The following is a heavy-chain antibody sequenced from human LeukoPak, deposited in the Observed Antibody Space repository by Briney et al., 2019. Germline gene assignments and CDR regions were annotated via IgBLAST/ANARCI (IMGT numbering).Heavy chain of an antibody. CDR2: ISSSSSTI. CDR3: ARLYCSGGSCYLYYYYGMDV. Sequence: PGGSLRLSCAASGFTFSSYSMNWVRQAPGKGLEWVSYISSSSSTIYYADSVKGRFTISRDNAKNSLYLQMNSLRDEDTAVYYCARLYCSGGSCYLYYYYGMDVWGQGTTVTVSS. V-gene: IGHV3-48*02. D-gene: IGHD2-15*01. CDR1: GFTFSSYS. J-gene: IGHJ6*02.